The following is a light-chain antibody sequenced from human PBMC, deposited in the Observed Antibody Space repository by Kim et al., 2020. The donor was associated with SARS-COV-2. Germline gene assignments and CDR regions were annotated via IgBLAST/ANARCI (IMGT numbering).Light chain of an antibody. Sequence: SSELTQDPAVSVALGQTVRTTCQGDSLRSYYASWYQQKPGQAPVLVIYGKNNRPSGIPDRFSGSSSRNTASLTITGAQAEDEADYSCNSRDSSGNHVVFGGGTQLTVL. CDR1: SLRSYY. V-gene: IGLV3-19*01. CDR2: GKN. J-gene: IGLJ2*01. CDR3: NSRDSSGNHVV.